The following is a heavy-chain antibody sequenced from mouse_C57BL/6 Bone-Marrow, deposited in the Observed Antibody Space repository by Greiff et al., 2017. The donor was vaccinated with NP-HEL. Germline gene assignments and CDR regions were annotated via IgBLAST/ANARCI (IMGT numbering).Heavy chain of an antibody. D-gene: IGHD2-4*01. V-gene: IGHV7-3*01. Sequence: EVQRVESGGGLVQPGGSLSLSCAASGFTFTDYYMSWVRQPPGKALEWLVFIRNKANGYTTEYNASVKGRFTISRDNSQSILYLQMNALRAEDSATYYCARSIYYDYADDPFYAMDYWGQGTSVTVSS. CDR1: GFTFTDYY. CDR3: ARSIYYDYADDPFYAMDY. J-gene: IGHJ4*01. CDR2: IRNKANGYTT.